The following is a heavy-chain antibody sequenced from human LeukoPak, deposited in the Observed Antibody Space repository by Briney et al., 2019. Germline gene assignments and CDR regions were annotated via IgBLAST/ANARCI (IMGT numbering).Heavy chain of an antibody. CDR1: GYTFTSYY. CDR2: INPNSGGT. Sequence: ASVKVSCKASGYTFTSYYITWVRQAPGQGLEWMEWINPNSGGTNYAQKFQGRVTMTRDTSISTAYMELSRLRSDDTAVYYCARSPDILTGENFDYWGQGTLVTVSS. D-gene: IGHD3-9*01. V-gene: IGHV1-2*02. J-gene: IGHJ4*02. CDR3: ARSPDILTGENFDY.